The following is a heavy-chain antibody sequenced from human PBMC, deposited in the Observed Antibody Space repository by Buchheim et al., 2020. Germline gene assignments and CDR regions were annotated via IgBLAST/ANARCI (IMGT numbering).Heavy chain of an antibody. Sequence: VQLVQSGADVKKPGESLKISCEASGYKFTTYWIAWVRQMPGKGLEWMGIIYPDDSDTKYSPSFQGQVIISVDKSINTVYLKWSSLKASDTAMYYCARRSGSGPFKYYGMDVWGQGTT. CDR2: IYPDDSDT. D-gene: IGHD6-19*01. J-gene: IGHJ6*02. V-gene: IGHV5-51*01. CDR1: GYKFTTYW. CDR3: ARRSGSGPFKYYGMDV.